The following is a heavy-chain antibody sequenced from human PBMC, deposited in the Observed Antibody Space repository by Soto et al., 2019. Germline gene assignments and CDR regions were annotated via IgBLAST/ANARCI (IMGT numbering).Heavy chain of an antibody. J-gene: IGHJ4*02. CDR1: GYTFSTYA. Sequence: QVQLVQSGAEVKKPGASVKVSCKGSGYTFSTYAIAWVRQAPGQGLEWMAWISAYSGDTNYAPKVQGRATLTTDTSTTTAYLELRSLTSADSAVYYCARAGSDFLPVASWGQGTRVTVSS. D-gene: IGHD2-21*02. CDR3: ARAGSDFLPVAS. V-gene: IGHV1-18*01. CDR2: ISAYSGDT.